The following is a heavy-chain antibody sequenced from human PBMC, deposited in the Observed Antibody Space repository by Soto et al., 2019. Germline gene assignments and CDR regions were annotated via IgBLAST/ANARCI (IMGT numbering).Heavy chain of an antibody. CDR3: VRTSLVVAAATREDY. V-gene: IGHV3-74*01. CDR2: INSDGSST. J-gene: IGHJ4*02. CDR1: GFTFSSYW. D-gene: IGHD2-15*01. Sequence: EVQLVESGGGLVQPGGSLRLSCAASGFTFSSYWMHWVRQAPGKGLAWVSRINSDGSSTSYADSVKGRFTISRDNAKNPLYLQMNSLRAEDTAVYYCVRTSLVVAAATREDYWGQGTLVTVSS.